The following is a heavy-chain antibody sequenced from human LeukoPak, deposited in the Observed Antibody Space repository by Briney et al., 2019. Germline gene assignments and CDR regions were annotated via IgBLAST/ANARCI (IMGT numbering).Heavy chain of an antibody. CDR3: ARDGIAAARFSSWNWFDP. CDR2: ISAYNGNT. CDR1: GYTFTSYG. Sequence: GASVTVSCTASGYTFTSYGISWVRQAPGQGLEWMGWISAYNGNTNYAQKLQGRVTMTTDTSTSTAYMELRSLRSDDTAVYYCARDGIAAARFSSWNWFDPWGQGTLVTVSS. V-gene: IGHV1-18*01. J-gene: IGHJ5*02. D-gene: IGHD6-13*01.